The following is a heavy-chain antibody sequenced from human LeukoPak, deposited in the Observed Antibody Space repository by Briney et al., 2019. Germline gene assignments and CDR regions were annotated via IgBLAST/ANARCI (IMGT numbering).Heavy chain of an antibody. D-gene: IGHD2-2*01. CDR3: ARGGCSSTSCYVIDY. V-gene: IGHV4-59*12. Sequence: SETLSLTCTVSGGSISSYYWSWIRQPPGKGLEWIGYIYYSGSTNYNPSLKSRVTISVDTSKNQFSLKLSSVTAADTAVYYCARGGCSSTSCYVIDYWGQGTLVTVSS. CDR2: IYYSGST. CDR1: GGSISSYY. J-gene: IGHJ4*02.